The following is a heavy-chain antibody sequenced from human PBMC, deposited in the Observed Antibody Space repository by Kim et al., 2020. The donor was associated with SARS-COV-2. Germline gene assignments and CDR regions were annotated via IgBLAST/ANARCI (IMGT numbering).Heavy chain of an antibody. Sequence: GGSLRLSCTASGFTFNNYWMNWVRQAPGKGLEWVANINQDGTLKYYVDSVKGRFIVSRDNAEKSLFLQVNNLRVEDTATYYCVADWNPGLDCWGRGTLVTVSS. CDR2: INQDGTLK. J-gene: IGHJ4*02. CDR3: VADWNPGLDC. CDR1: GFTFNNYW. D-gene: IGHD1-1*01. V-gene: IGHV3-7*03.